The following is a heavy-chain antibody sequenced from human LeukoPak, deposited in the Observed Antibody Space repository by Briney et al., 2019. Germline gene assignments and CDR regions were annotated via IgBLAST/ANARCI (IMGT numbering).Heavy chain of an antibody. CDR2: INHSGST. CDR1: GGSFSGYY. CDR3: ARGLPTAWIGSNWFDP. Sequence: SETLSLTCAVYGGSFSGYYWSWIRQPPGKGLEWIGEINHSGSTNYNPSLKSRVTISVDTSKNQFSLKLSSVTAADTAVYYCARGLPTAWIGSNWFDPWGQGTLVTVSS. D-gene: IGHD3-3*01. V-gene: IGHV4-34*01. J-gene: IGHJ5*02.